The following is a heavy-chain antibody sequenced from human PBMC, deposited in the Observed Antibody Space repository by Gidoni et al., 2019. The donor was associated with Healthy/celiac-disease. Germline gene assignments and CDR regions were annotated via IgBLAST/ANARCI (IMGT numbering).Heavy chain of an antibody. V-gene: IGHV4-34*01. CDR2: INHSGST. Sequence: QVQLQQWGAGLLKPSETLSLTCAVYGGSFSGYYWSWIRQPPGKGLEWIGEINHSGSTNYNPSLKSRVTISVDTSKNQFSLKLSSVTAADTAVYYCARGGGGSYRYFDYWGQGTLVTVSS. CDR1: GGSFSGYY. D-gene: IGHD1-26*01. CDR3: ARGGGGSYRYFDY. J-gene: IGHJ4*02.